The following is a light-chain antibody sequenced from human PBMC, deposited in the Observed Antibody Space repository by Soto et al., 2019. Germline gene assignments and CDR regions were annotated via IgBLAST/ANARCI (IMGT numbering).Light chain of an antibody. J-gene: IGKJ2*01. CDR2: AAS. Sequence: AIRMTQSPSSLSASTGDRVTITCRSSQGISSYLAWYQQKPGKAPKLLLYAASTLQSGVPSRFSGSGSGTAFPLTISCLHSEDFATYYCQQYYSYPEYTFGQGTKLEIK. V-gene: IGKV1-8*01. CDR3: QQYYSYPEYT. CDR1: QGISSY.